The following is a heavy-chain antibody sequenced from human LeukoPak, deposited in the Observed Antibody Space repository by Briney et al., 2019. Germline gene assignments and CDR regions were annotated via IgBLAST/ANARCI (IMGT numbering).Heavy chain of an antibody. J-gene: IGHJ5*02. CDR1: GYTFTSYG. D-gene: IGHD6-6*01. CDR2: ISAYNGNT. Sequence: ASVKVSCKASGYTFTSYGISWVRQAPGRGLEWMGWISAYNGNTNYAQKLQGRVTMTTDTSTSTAYMELRSLRSDDTAVYYCARVSGSSSSEGWFDPWGQGTLVTVSS. CDR3: ARVSGSSSSEGWFDP. V-gene: IGHV1-18*01.